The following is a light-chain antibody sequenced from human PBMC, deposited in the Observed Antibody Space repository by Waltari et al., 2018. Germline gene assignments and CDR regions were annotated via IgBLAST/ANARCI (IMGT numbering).Light chain of an antibody. J-gene: IGLJ2*01. Sequence: QSALTQPASVSGSPGQSITISCTGSSSDVGGYNYVSWYQQPPGKAPRLMISDVNKRPSGVSNRFSGSKSDNTASLTISVLQAEDEAHYYCTSFTSSSTILFGGGTKLTVL. CDR1: SSDVGGYNY. CDR2: DVN. V-gene: IGLV2-14*01. CDR3: TSFTSSSTIL.